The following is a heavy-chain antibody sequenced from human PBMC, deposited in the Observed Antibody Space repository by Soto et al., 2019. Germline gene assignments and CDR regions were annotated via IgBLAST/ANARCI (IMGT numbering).Heavy chain of an antibody. CDR1: GGTFSSYA. V-gene: IGHV1-69*13. CDR3: ATERQLVPGY. J-gene: IGHJ4*02. Sequence: SVKVSCKASGGTFSSYAISWVRQAPGQGFEWMGGIIPIFGTANYAQKFQGRVTITADESTSTAYMELSSLRSEDTAVYYCATERQLVPGYWGQGTLVTVSS. CDR2: IIPIFGTA. D-gene: IGHD6-6*01.